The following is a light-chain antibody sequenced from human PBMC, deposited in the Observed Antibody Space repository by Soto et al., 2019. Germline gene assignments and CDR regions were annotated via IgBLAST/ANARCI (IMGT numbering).Light chain of an antibody. CDR2: DVT. Sequence: QSALTQPASVSGPPGQSITISCTGTSSDVGGYNYVSWYQHHPGKAPKLIIYDVTNRPSGASNPFSGSKSGNTASLTISGLQPEDEADYYCSSYTTSNTRQIVFGTGTKVTVL. J-gene: IGLJ1*01. CDR3: SSYTTSNTRQIV. CDR1: SSDVGGYNY. V-gene: IGLV2-14*01.